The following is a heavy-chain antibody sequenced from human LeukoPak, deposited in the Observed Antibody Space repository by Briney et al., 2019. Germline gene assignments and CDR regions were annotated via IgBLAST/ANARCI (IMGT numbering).Heavy chain of an antibody. J-gene: IGHJ6*03. D-gene: IGHD2-2*01. CDR2: ISSSGSTI. CDR3: AKGVASSSTSCYLWHDYYYYMDV. V-gene: IGHV3-11*04. Sequence: GGSLRLSCAASGFTFIDYYMGWIRQAPGRGLEWVSYISSSGSTIYYADSVKGRFTISRDNAKNSLYLQMNSLRAEDTAVYYCAKGVASSSTSCYLWHDYYYYMDVWGKGTTVTVSS. CDR1: GFTFIDYY.